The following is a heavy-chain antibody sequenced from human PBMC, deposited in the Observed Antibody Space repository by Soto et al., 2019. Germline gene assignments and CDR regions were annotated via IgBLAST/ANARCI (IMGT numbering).Heavy chain of an antibody. J-gene: IGHJ6*02. CDR3: AGLGYCSSATCKYYFYYYGMDV. Sequence: VGSLRLSCEASGFSFGSYSMNWVRQAPGKGLEWVSFISGRGTTTYYADSVRGRFTVSRDNAKNSLSLEVNSLRDEDTAVYYCAGLGYCSSATCKYYFYYYGMDVWGQGTTVTVSS. CDR2: ISGRGTTT. V-gene: IGHV3-48*02. D-gene: IGHD2-2*01. CDR1: GFSFGSYS.